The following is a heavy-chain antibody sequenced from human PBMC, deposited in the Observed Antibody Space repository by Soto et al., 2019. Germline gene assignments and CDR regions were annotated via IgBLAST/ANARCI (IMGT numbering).Heavy chain of an antibody. D-gene: IGHD6-13*01. J-gene: IGHJ4*02. V-gene: IGHV3-48*01. CDR2: ISSTGSTI. Sequence: GGSLRLSCAASGFTFSSLSMNWVRQAPGKGLEWVSYISSTGSTIYYADSVKGRFTMSRDNAKNSLYLQMNSLRAEDTAVYYCTKSRSLDYWGQGTLVTVSS. CDR3: TKSRSLDY. CDR1: GFTFSSLS.